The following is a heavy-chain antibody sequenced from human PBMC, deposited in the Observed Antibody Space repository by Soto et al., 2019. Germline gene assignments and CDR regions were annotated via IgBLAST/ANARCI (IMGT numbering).Heavy chain of an antibody. V-gene: IGHV1-8*01. D-gene: IGHD2-21*02. Sequence: ASVKVSFKASGYTFTSYDINWLRQATGQGLEWMGWMNPNSGNTGYAQKFQGRVTMTRNTSISTAYMELSSLRSEDTAVYYCARGQWCGGDCYYYYYYGMDVWGQGTTITSP. CDR3: ARGQWCGGDCYYYYYYGMDV. J-gene: IGHJ6*02. CDR1: GYTFTSYD. CDR2: MNPNSGNT.